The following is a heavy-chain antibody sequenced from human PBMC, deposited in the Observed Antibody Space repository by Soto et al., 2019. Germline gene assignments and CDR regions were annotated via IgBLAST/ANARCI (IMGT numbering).Heavy chain of an antibody. Sequence: QVQLVESGGGVVQPGRSLRLSCAASGFTFSSYGMHWVRQAPGKGLEWVAVIWYDGSNKYYADSVKGRFTISRDNSKNXXYLQMNSLRAEDKAVYYCARDGSYGDYPSLYGMDVWGQGTTVTVSS. V-gene: IGHV3-33*01. CDR3: ARDGSYGDYPSLYGMDV. D-gene: IGHD4-17*01. J-gene: IGHJ6*02. CDR1: GFTFSSYG. CDR2: IWYDGSNK.